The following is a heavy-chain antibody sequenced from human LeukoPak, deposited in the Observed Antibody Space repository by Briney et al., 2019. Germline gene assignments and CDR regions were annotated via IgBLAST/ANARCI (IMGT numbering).Heavy chain of an antibody. D-gene: IGHD1-26*01. CDR1: GYSFTSYW. V-gene: IGHV5-51*01. J-gene: IGHJ5*02. Sequence: GESLKISCKGSGYSFTSYWIGGVRQMPGKGLEWMGIFYPGDSDTRYSPSFQGQVTISADKSISTAYLQWSSLKASDTAMYYCARQSGSYYGPNNWFDPWGQGTLVTVSS. CDR3: ARQSGSYYGPNNWFDP. CDR2: FYPGDSDT.